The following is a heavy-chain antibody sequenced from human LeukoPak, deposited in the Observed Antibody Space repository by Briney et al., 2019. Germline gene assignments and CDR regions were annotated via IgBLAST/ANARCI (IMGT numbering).Heavy chain of an antibody. D-gene: IGHD6-6*01. CDR1: GYTFTSYD. J-gene: IGHJ4*02. CDR3: ARGSSPEYYFDY. CDR2: MSPNSGNT. V-gene: IGHV1-8*01. Sequence: ASVKVSCKASGYTFTSYDINWVRQATGQGLEWMGWMSPNSGNTGYAQKFQGRVTMTRSTSMSTAYMELSSLRSEDTAVYYCARGSSPEYYFDYWGQGTLVTVSS.